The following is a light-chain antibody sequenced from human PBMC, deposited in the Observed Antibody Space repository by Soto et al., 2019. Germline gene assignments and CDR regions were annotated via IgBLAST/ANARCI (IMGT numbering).Light chain of an antibody. CDR3: QSYDSSLRGYV. Sequence: QSVLTQPPSVSGAPGQRVTISCTGSSSNIGSAYDVPWYQQLPGTAPKLLIYGNTNRPSGVPDRFSGSKSGSSASLAITGLQAEDEADYYCQSYDSSLRGYVFGTGTKLTVL. CDR2: GNT. J-gene: IGLJ1*01. CDR1: SSNIGSAYD. V-gene: IGLV1-40*01.